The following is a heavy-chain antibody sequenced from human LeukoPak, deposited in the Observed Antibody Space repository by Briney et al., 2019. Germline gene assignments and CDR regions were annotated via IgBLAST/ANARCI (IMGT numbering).Heavy chain of an antibody. CDR3: ARFRYCSGGSCYYYFDY. CDR1: GFTFSSYW. CDR2: IKHDGSEK. Sequence: GGSLRLSCAASGFTFSSYWMSWVRQAPGKGLEWVANIKHDGSEKYYVDSVKGRFTISRDNAKNSLYLQMNSLRAEDTAVYYCARFRYCSGGSCYYYFDYWGQGTLATVSS. V-gene: IGHV3-7*01. J-gene: IGHJ4*02. D-gene: IGHD2-15*01.